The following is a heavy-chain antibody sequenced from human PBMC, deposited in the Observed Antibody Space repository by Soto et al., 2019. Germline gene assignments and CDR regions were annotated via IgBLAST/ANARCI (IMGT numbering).Heavy chain of an antibody. D-gene: IGHD2-2*01. Sequence: EVQLVESGGGLVQPGGSLRLSCAASGFTFSSYWMSWVRQAPGKGLEWVANIKQDGSEEYYVDSVKGRFTISRDNAKNSLYLQMNSLRAEDTAVYYCARYPAALGDYYYYGMDVWGQGTTVTVSS. CDR2: IKQDGSEE. V-gene: IGHV3-7*01. J-gene: IGHJ6*02. CDR1: GFTFSSYW. CDR3: ARYPAALGDYYYYGMDV.